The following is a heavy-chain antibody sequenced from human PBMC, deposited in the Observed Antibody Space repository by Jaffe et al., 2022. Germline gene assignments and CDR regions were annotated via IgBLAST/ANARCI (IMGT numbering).Heavy chain of an antibody. J-gene: IGHJ2*01. CDR3: ARLNWNSWHFDL. V-gene: IGHV4-61*01. Sequence: VRLQESGPGLVKPSETLSLTCTVSGGAVNSGSYYWSWIRQSPGKGLEWLGYVYYDESTTYNPSLKSRVTISLDASKNQFSLKLTSVTAADTAVYFCARLNWNSWHFDLWGRDTLVTVSS. CDR2: VYYDEST. D-gene: IGHD1-1*01. CDR1: GGAVNSGSYY.